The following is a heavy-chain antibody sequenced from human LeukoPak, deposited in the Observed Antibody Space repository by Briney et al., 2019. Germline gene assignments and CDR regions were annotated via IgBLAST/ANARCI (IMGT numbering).Heavy chain of an antibody. V-gene: IGHV3-7*01. CDR3: ATHGGYCSGGSCYTVH. D-gene: IGHD2-15*01. Sequence: GGSLRLSCAASGFTFSSYWMSWVRQAPGKGLEWVANIRQDGSKKYYVDSVKGRFTISRDNAGNSLYLQMNSLRAEDTAVYYCATHGGYCSGGSCYTVHWGQGTLVTVSS. CDR1: GFTFSSYW. CDR2: IRQDGSKK. J-gene: IGHJ4*02.